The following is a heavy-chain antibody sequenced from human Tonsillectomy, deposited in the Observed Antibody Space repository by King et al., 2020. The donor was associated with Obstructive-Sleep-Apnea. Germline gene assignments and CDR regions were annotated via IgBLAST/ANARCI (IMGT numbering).Heavy chain of an antibody. CDR2: ISYDGSNK. D-gene: IGHD6-6*01. CDR1: GFTFSSYG. V-gene: IGHV3-30*18. J-gene: IGHJ4*02. CDR3: AKGVQVAARPRIDY. Sequence: VQLVESGGGVVQPGRSLRLSCAASGFTFSSYGMHWVRQAPGKGLEWVAVISYDGSNKYYADSVKGRFTISRDNSKNTLYLQITSLRAEDTAVYYCAKGVQVAARPRIDYWGQGTLVTVSS.